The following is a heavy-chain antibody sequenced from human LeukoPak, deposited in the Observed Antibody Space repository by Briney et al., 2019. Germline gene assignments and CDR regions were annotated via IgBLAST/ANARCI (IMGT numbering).Heavy chain of an antibody. CDR3: ARALGYCSSTSCLRYYYYYMDV. CDR2: IYTSGST. J-gene: IGHJ6*03. V-gene: IGHV4-39*07. Sequence: PSETLSLTCTVSGGSISSSSYYWGWIRQPPGKGLEWIGRIYTSGSTNYNPSLKSRVTISVDTSKNQFSLKLSSVTAADTAVYYCARALGYCSSTSCLRYYYYYMDVWGKGTTVTVSS. D-gene: IGHD2-2*01. CDR1: GGSISSSSYY.